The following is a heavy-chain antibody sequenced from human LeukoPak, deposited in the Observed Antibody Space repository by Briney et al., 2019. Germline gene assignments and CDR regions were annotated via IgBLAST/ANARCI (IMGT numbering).Heavy chain of an antibody. CDR3: ARGEDYYDSSGYYYRFDP. V-gene: IGHV4-59*01. CDR1: GGSISSYY. J-gene: IGHJ5*02. CDR2: IFYSGST. Sequence: SETLSLTCTVSGGSISSYYWSWIRQPPGKGLEWIGYIFYSGSTNYNPSLKSRVTISVDTSKNQFSLKLSSVTAADTAVYYCARGEDYYDSSGYYYRFDPWGQGTLVTVSS. D-gene: IGHD3-22*01.